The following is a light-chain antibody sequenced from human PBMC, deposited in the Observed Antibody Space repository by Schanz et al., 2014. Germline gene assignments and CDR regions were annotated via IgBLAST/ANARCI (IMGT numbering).Light chain of an antibody. CDR2: GNS. J-gene: IGLJ1*01. V-gene: IGLV1-40*01. CDR3: SSNGGVNIYV. CDR1: SSNIGAGYD. Sequence: QSVLTQPPSVSGAPGQRVTISCTGSSSNIGAGYDVHWYQQLPGTAPKLLIYGNSNRPSGVPDRFSGSKSGTSASLAISGLRSEDEGDYYCSSNGGVNIYVFGTGTKLTVL.